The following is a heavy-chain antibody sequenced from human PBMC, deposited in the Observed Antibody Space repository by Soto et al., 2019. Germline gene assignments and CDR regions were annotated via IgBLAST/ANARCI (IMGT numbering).Heavy chain of an antibody. CDR2: IRSKANSYAT. CDR3: TPSGWFGELFCFDP. J-gene: IGHJ5*02. CDR1: GFTFSGSA. V-gene: IGHV3-73*01. D-gene: IGHD3-10*01. Sequence: EVQLVESGGGLVQPGGSLKLSCAASGFTFSGSAMHWVRQASGKGLEWVGRIRSKANSYATAYAASVKGRFTIARDDSKNTAYLQMNSLKTEDTAVYYCTPSGWFGELFCFDPWGQGTLVTVSS.